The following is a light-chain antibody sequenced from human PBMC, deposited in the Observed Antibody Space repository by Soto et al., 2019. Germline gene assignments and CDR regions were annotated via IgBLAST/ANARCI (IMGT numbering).Light chain of an antibody. V-gene: IGKV3-15*01. CDR1: QSVSSN. CDR3: QQYYSSYT. CDR2: GAS. J-gene: IGKJ2*01. Sequence: EIVMTQSPATLSVSPGERVTLSCRASQSVSSNLAWYQQKPGQAPRLLIYGASTRATGIPARFSGSGSGTDFTLTISSLQSEDFSFYYCQQYYSSYTFARGPTWRSN.